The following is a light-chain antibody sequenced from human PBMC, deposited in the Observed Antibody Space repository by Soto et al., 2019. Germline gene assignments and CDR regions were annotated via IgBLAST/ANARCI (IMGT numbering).Light chain of an antibody. CDR3: SSYTRSSTLV. V-gene: IGLV2-14*01. J-gene: IGLJ1*01. Sequence: QSVLTQPASVSGSPGQSITISCTGTSSDVGGYNYVSWFQQHPGKAPKLMIYEVSDRPSRVSNRFSGSKSGNTASLTISGLQAEDEADYYCSSYTRSSTLVFGTGTKVTVL. CDR2: EVS. CDR1: SSDVGGYNY.